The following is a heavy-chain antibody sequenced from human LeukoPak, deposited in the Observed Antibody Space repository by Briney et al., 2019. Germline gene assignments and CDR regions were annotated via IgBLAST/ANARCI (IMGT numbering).Heavy chain of an antibody. CDR2: IYYSGST. D-gene: IGHD2-15*01. Sequence: SETLSLTCTVSGGSISSYYWSWIRQPPGKGLEWIGYIYYSGSTNYNPSLKSRVTISVDTSKNQFSLKLSSVTAADTAVYYCARDGGRREDYWGQGALVTVSS. J-gene: IGHJ4*02. V-gene: IGHV4-59*01. CDR3: ARDGGRREDY. CDR1: GGSISSYY.